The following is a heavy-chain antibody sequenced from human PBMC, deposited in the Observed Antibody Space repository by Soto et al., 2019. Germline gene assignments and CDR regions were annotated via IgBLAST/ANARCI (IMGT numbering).Heavy chain of an antibody. J-gene: IGHJ1*01. CDR2: IIPIFGTA. Sequence: QVQLVQSGAEVKKPGSSVKVSCKASGGTFSSYAISWVRQAPGQGLEWMGGIIPIFGTANYAQKFQGRVTITADESTSTAYMELSSLRSEDTAVYYCARDGEGQPYCSSTSCYEYFQPWGQGTLVTVSS. D-gene: IGHD2-2*01. CDR1: GGTFSSYA. CDR3: ARDGEGQPYCSSTSCYEYFQP. V-gene: IGHV1-69*01.